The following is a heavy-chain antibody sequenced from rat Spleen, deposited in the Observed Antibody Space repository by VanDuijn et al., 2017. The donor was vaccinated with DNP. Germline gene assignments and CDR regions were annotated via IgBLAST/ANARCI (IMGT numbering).Heavy chain of an antibody. V-gene: IGHV2S12*01. Sequence: VQLVESGGGLVQPGRSLKLSCAASGFTFSGYYMAWVRQPPGKGLEWIAAISGGGTTYYSSGLKSRLSISRDTSKSQVFLTMSSLLTEDTAVYFCASHVTCPYVLDVWGQGTSVTVSS. CDR3: ASHVTCPYVLDV. CDR1: GFTFSGYY. CDR2: ISGGGTT. J-gene: IGHJ4*01.